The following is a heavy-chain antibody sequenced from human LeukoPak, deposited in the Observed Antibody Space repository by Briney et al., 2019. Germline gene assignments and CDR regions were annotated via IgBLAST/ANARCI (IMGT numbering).Heavy chain of an antibody. J-gene: IGHJ4*02. Sequence: TGGSLRLSCAASGFTFSSYGMHWVRQAPGKGLEWVAFIRYDGSNKYYADSVKGRFTISRDNSKNTLNLQMNSLRAEDTAVYYCAKDPTHYRVWDYYETIGLSYWGQGTLVTASS. CDR1: GFTFSSYG. CDR3: AKDPTHYRVWDYYETIGLSY. CDR2: IRYDGSNK. V-gene: IGHV3-30*02. D-gene: IGHD3-22*01.